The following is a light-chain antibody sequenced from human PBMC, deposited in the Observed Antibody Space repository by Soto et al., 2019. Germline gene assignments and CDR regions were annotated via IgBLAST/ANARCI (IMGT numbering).Light chain of an antibody. J-gene: IGLJ1*01. V-gene: IGLV2-14*01. Sequence: QSALAQPSSVSGSPGQSITISCTGTRTDVGGYNYVSWYQHHSGKAPKLLIYEVTNRPSGISDRFSGSKSVNTASLTISGLQAEDESDYYCGSYSSTDTPLVFGTGTKVTFL. CDR2: EVT. CDR3: GSYSSTDTPLV. CDR1: RTDVGGYNY.